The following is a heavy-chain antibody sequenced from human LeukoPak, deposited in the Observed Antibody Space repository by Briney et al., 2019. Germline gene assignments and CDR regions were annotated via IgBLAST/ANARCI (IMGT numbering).Heavy chain of an antibody. CDR1: GGSIRNYF. Sequence: PSETLSLTCSVSGGSIRNYFWSWIRQPAGKGLEWIGRIYTSGSIDYKPSLRSRVTMSVDTSRNQFSLKLSSVTAADTAVYYCARGVQDIVVVVAAMRRHWFDPWGQGTLVTVSS. J-gene: IGHJ5*02. CDR3: ARGVQDIVVVVAAMRRHWFDP. D-gene: IGHD2-15*01. CDR2: IYTSGSI. V-gene: IGHV4-4*07.